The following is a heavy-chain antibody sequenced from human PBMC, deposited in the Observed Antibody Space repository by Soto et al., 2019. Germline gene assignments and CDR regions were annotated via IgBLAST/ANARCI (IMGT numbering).Heavy chain of an antibody. D-gene: IGHD6-13*01. CDR3: AKVSSSWYAGFFDL. CDR2: LSDSGGSI. V-gene: IGHV3-23*01. Sequence: EVQLLESGGGLVQPGGSLRLSCTASGFTFSRHAMTWVRQAPGKGLEWVSGLSDSGGSIYYSASVKGQFTISTHNSMNTLYLQMNTLRAEDTAIYYCAKVSSSWYAGFFDLWGQGTLVTVSS. CDR1: GFTFSRHA. J-gene: IGHJ4*02.